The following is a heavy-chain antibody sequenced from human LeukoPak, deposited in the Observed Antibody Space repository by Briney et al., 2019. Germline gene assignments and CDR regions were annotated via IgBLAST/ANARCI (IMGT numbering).Heavy chain of an antibody. Sequence: ASVKVSCKASGYTFIGYYMHWVRHAPGQGLEWMGWINPNSGGTNYAQKFQGRVTMTRDTSISTAYMELSSLRSDDTAVYYCARDIRGDCSSTSCLNWFDPWGQGTLVTVSS. CDR2: INPNSGGT. D-gene: IGHD2-2*01. CDR1: GYTFIGYY. J-gene: IGHJ5*02. V-gene: IGHV1-2*02. CDR3: ARDIRGDCSSTSCLNWFDP.